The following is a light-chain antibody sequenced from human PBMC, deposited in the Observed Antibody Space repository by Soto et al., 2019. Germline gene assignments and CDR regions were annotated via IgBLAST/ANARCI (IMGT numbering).Light chain of an antibody. Sequence: QSALAQPAPVSGSPGQSITISCTGSSSDVGAYNYVSWYQQHPGKAPKLMIYDVSDRPSGVSNRLSGSKSGNTASLTISGLQPEDEADYYCSSYTSSSTYVFGTGTKVTVL. V-gene: IGLV2-14*01. CDR1: SSDVGAYNY. J-gene: IGLJ1*01. CDR3: SSYTSSSTYV. CDR2: DVS.